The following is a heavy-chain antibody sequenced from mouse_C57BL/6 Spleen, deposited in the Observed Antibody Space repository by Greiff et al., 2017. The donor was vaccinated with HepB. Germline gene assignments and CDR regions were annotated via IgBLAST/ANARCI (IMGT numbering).Heavy chain of an antibody. CDR2: INPGSGGT. CDR1: GYAFTNYL. J-gene: IGHJ1*03. Sequence: VKLQQSGAELVRPGPSVKVSCKASGYAFTNYLIEWVKQRPGQGLEWIGVINPGSGGTNYNEKFKGKATLTADKSSSTAYMQLSSLTSEDSAVYFCARVPITTVVENWYFDVWGTGTTVTVSS. D-gene: IGHD1-1*01. V-gene: IGHV1-54*01. CDR3: ARVPITTVVENWYFDV.